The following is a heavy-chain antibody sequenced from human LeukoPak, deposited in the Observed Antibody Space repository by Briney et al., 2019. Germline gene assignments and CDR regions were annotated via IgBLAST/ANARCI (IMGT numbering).Heavy chain of an antibody. CDR3: ARNRRYCSGGSCYGPFDY. D-gene: IGHD2-15*01. CDR2: INPNSGGT. Sequence: ASVKVSCKASGNTFTGYYMHWVRQAPGQGLEWMGWINPNSGGTNYAQKFQGRVTMTRDTSISTAYMELSRLRSDDTAVYYCARNRRYCSGGSCYGPFDYWGQGTLVTVSS. CDR1: GNTFTGYY. J-gene: IGHJ4*02. V-gene: IGHV1-2*02.